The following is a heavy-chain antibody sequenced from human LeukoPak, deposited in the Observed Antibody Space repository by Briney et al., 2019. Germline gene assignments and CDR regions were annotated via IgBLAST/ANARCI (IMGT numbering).Heavy chain of an antibody. CDR2: ISSSSSYI. Sequence: GGALRLSCAASGFTFRSDSMNCGREAPGKGLEWVSSISSSSSYIYYADSVKGRFTISRDNAKNSLYLQMNSRRAEDTAVYYCARDGQPGYSSGWYVYWGQGTLVTVSS. CDR3: ARDGQPGYSSGWYVY. J-gene: IGHJ4*02. V-gene: IGHV3-21*01. CDR1: GFTFRSDS. D-gene: IGHD6-19*01.